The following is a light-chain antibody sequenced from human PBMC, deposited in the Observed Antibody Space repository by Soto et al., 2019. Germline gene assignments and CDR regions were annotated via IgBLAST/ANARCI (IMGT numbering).Light chain of an antibody. J-gene: IGKJ4*01. CDR2: AAT. Sequence: EILLTQSPGTLSLSPGERATLSCRASQRVSSSYLAWYQQKPGQAPRLLISAATNRATGIPARFSGSGSGTEFTLTISSLQSEDFAVYYCQQYNDWPVTFGGGTKVDNK. CDR1: QRVSSSY. CDR3: QQYNDWPVT. V-gene: IGKV3D-15*01.